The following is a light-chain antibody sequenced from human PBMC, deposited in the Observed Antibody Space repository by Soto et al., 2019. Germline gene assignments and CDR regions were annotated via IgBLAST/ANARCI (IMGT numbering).Light chain of an antibody. CDR1: QDISNY. CDR3: QQYNSYS. V-gene: IGKV1-33*01. J-gene: IGKJ1*01. CDR2: HAS. Sequence: DIQMTQSPSSLSASVGDRVTITCQASQDISNYLNWYQQKPGTAPKLLIYHASTLESGVPSRFSGSGSGTEFTLTLSSLQPDDFATYSCQQYNSYSFGQGTKGGYQ.